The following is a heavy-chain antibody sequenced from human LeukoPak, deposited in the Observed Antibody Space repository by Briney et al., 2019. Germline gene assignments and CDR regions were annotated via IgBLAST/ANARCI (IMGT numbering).Heavy chain of an antibody. J-gene: IGHJ4*02. V-gene: IGHV1-8*01. CDR1: GYTFTSYD. D-gene: IGHD4-23*01. Sequence: GASVKVSCKASGYTFTSYDINWVRQATGQGLEWMGWMNPNSGNTGYAQKFQGRVTMTRNTSISTAYMELSSLRSEDTAVYYCARAWLSYGGNGGPFDYWGQGTLVTVSS. CDR3: ARAWLSYGGNGGPFDY. CDR2: MNPNSGNT.